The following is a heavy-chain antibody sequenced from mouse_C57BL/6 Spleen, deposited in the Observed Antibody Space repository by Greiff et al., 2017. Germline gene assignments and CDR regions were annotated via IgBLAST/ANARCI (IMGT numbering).Heavy chain of an antibody. CDR1: GFTFSDYG. V-gene: IGHV5-17*01. J-gene: IGHJ1*03. CDR3: ARMGLHWYVDV. Sequence: EVKLVESGGGLVKPGGSLKLSCAASGFTFSDYGMHWVRQAPEKGLEWVAYISSGSSTIYYADTVKGRFTISRDNAKNTLFLQMTSLRSEDKAMDYCARMGLHWYVDVWGTGTTVTVSS. D-gene: IGHD4-1*01. CDR2: ISSGSSTI.